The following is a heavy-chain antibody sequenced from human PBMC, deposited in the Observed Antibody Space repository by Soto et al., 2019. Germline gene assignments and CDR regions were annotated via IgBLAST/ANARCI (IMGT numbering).Heavy chain of an antibody. CDR1: GFTFSSYA. CDR3: ARDVRYSSSWFRYGMDV. V-gene: IGHV3-30-3*01. Sequence: PVRSLRLSCVVSGFTFSSYAMHWVRQAPGKGLEWVAVISYDGSNKYYADSVKGRFTISRDNSKNTLYLQMNSLRAEDTAVYYCARDVRYSSSWFRYGMDVWGQGTTVSVSS. CDR2: ISYDGSNK. J-gene: IGHJ6*02. D-gene: IGHD6-13*01.